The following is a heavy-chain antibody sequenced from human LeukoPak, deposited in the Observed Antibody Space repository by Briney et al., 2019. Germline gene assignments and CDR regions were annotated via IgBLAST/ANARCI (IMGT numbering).Heavy chain of an antibody. CDR2: ISAYNGNT. J-gene: IGHJ4*02. CDR3: ARKDYGDFRYDY. Sequence: GASVKVSCKASGYTFTSYGISWVRQAPGQGLEWMGWISAYNGNTDYAQRLQGRVTMTTDTSTSTAYMELRSLRSDDTAVYYCARKDYGDFRYDYWGQGTLVTVSS. CDR1: GYTFTSYG. D-gene: IGHD4-17*01. V-gene: IGHV1-18*01.